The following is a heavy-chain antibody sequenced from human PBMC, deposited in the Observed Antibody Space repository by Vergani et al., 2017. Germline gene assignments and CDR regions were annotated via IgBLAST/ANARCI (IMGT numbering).Heavy chain of an antibody. Sequence: QVQLQESGPGLVKPSQTLSLTCTVSGGSFSTGGQSWTWLRPSAGKGLEWIGRIYTSGATNYNPSLRSQAIMSLDTSKQQFSLKLTSVTAADTAVYYGARDGGEYDKDGLDVWGQGTKVTVTS. J-gene: IGHJ3*01. CDR2: IYTSGAT. V-gene: IGHV4-61*02. CDR1: GGSFSTGGQS. CDR3: ARDGGEYDKDGLDV. D-gene: IGHD2-21*01.